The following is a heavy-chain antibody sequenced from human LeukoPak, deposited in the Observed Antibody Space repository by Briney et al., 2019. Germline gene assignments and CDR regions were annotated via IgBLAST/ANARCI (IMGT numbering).Heavy chain of an antibody. CDR1: GFTFSSYA. J-gene: IGHJ4*02. V-gene: IGHV3-23*01. CDR3: AKGEYYYGSGSYYPGRGPRYYLDY. CDR2: ISGSGGST. Sequence: PGGSLRLSCAASGFTFSSYAMSWVRQAPGKGLEWVSAISGSGGSTYYADSVKGRFTISRDNSKNTLYLQMNSLRAEDTAVYYCAKGEYYYGSGSYYPGRGPRYYLDYWGQGTLVTVSS. D-gene: IGHD3-10*01.